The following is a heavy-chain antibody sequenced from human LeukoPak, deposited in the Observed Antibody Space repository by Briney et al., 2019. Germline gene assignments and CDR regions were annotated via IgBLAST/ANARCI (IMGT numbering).Heavy chain of an antibody. V-gene: IGHV3-30*03. J-gene: IGHJ4*02. D-gene: IGHD1-26*01. CDR1: GFTFSSYG. CDR2: ISYDGSNK. Sequence: GGSLRLSCAASGFTFSSYGMHWVRQAPGKGLEWVAVISYDGSNKYYADSVKGRFTISRDNSKNTLYLQMNSLRAGDTAVYYCAREDGAGVGGVIDCWGQGTLVTVSS. CDR3: AREDGAGVGGVIDC.